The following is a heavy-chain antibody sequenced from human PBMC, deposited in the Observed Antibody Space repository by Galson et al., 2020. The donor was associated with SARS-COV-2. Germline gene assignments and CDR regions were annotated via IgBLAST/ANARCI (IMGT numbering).Heavy chain of an antibody. V-gene: IGHV3-30*04. J-gene: IGHJ6*03. CDR2: ISYDGSNK. Sequence: GGSLRLSCAASGFTFSSYAMHWARQAPGKGLEWVAVISYDGSNKYYADSVKGRFTISRDNSKNTLYLQMNSLRAEDTAVYYCARVGGAARRHYYMDVWGKGTTVTVSS. D-gene: IGHD6-6*01. CDR3: ARVGGAARRHYYMDV. CDR1: GFTFSSYA.